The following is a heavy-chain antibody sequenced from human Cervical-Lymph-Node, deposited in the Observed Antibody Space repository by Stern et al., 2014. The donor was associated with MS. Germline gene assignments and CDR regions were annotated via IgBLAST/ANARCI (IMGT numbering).Heavy chain of an antibody. D-gene: IGHD6-19*01. Sequence: VQLVQSGGGLVQPGGSLRLSCAASGFTFSSYAMSWVRQAPGKGLEWVSAISGSGGSTYYADSVKCRFTISRDNSKNTLYLQMNSLRAEDTAVYYCAKDQEPSYSSGWYVPYFDYWGQGTLVTVSS. J-gene: IGHJ4*02. V-gene: IGHV3-23*04. CDR2: ISGSGGST. CDR3: AKDQEPSYSSGWYVPYFDY. CDR1: GFTFSSYA.